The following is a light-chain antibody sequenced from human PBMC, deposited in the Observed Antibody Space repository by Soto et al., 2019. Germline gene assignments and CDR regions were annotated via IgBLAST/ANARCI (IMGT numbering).Light chain of an antibody. CDR2: ENN. V-gene: IGLV1-40*01. CDR1: SSNIGAGYE. CDR3: PSYDSGLSGYV. Sequence: QSVLTQPPSVSEAPGQRVTISCTGSSSNIGAGYEAHWYQQVPGTAPKLLIYENNNRPSGVPDRFSGSKSGTSASLAITGLRAEDVAEYYCPSYDSGLSGYVFGTGTKLTVL. J-gene: IGLJ1*01.